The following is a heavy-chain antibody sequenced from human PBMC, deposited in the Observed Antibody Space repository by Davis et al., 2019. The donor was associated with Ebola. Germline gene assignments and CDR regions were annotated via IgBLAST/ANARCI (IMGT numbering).Heavy chain of an antibody. J-gene: IGHJ4*02. Sequence: GESLKISCAASGFTFSGSAMHWVRQASGKGLEWVGRIRSKANSYATAYAASVKGRFTISRDDSKNTAYLQMNSLKTEDTAVYYCTRTHSSGPDYWGQGTLVTVSS. CDR2: IRSKANSYAT. D-gene: IGHD6-25*01. CDR1: GFTFSGSA. CDR3: TRTHSSGPDY. V-gene: IGHV3-73*01.